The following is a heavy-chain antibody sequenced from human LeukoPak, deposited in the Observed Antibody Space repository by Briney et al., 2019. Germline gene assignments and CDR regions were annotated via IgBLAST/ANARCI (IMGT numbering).Heavy chain of an antibody. V-gene: IGHV3-53*01. CDR3: GDRIAAAGQEFEY. CDR2: IYSGGST. D-gene: IGHD6-13*01. Sequence: PGGSLRLSCAASGFTVSSNYMSWVRQAPGKGLEWVSVIYSGGSTYYADSVKGRFTISRDNSKNTLYLQMNSLRAEDTAVYYCGDRIAAAGQEFEYWGQGTLVTVSS. J-gene: IGHJ4*02. CDR1: GFTVSSNY.